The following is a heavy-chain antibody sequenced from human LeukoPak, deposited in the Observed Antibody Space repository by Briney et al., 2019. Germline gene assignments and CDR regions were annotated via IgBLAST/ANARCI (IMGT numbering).Heavy chain of an antibody. V-gene: IGHV1-18*01. D-gene: IGHD3-22*01. J-gene: IGHJ3*02. CDR2: ISAYNGNT. CDR3: ARERDYYDSSGYYFTPTDAFDI. Sequence: ASVKVSCKASGYTFTSYGIGWVRQAPGQGLEWMGWISAYNGNTNYAQKLQGRVTMTTDTSTSTAYMELRSLRSDDTAVYYCARERDYYDSSGYYFTPTDAFDIWGQGTMVTVSS. CDR1: GYTFTSYG.